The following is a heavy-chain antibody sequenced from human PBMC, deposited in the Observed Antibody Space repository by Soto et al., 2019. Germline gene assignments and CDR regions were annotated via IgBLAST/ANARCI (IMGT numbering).Heavy chain of an antibody. J-gene: IGHJ4*02. CDR2: ISYDGSNK. Sequence: QVQLVESGGGVVQPGRSLRLSCAASGFTLSSYAMHWVRQAPGKGLEWVAVISYDGSNKYYADSVKGRFTISRDNSKNTLYLQMNSLRAEDTAVYYCAREGGFGEFTKGGFDYLGQGTLVAVAS. V-gene: IGHV3-30-3*01. CDR1: GFTLSSYA. CDR3: AREGGFGEFTKGGFDY. D-gene: IGHD3-10*01.